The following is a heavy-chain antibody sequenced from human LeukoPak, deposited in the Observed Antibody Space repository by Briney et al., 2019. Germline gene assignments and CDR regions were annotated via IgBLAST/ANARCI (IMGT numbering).Heavy chain of an antibody. D-gene: IGHD3-10*01. V-gene: IGHV3-53*01. CDR1: GLTVKSNY. Sequence: GGSLRLSCAASGLTVKSNYWSWVRQAPGKGLEWVSVIYSGGTTYYADSVKGRFTFSRDNSKNMLHLQMNSLRAEDTAVYYCARGFNRGFDPWGQGTLVIVSS. CDR2: IYSGGTT. J-gene: IGHJ5*02. CDR3: ARGFNRGFDP.